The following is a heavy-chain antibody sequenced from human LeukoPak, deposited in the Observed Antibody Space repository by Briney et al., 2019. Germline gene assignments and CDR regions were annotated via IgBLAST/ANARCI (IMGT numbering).Heavy chain of an antibody. D-gene: IGHD1-1*01. CDR3: ARVKLESYYYYYMDV. CDR1: GYSISSGYY. V-gene: IGHV4-38-2*02. CDR2: IYHSGST. J-gene: IGHJ6*03. Sequence: PSETLSLTCTVSGYSISSGYYWGWIRQPPGKGLEWIGSIYHSGSTYYNPSLKSRVTISVDTSKNQFSLKLSSVTAADTAVYYCARVKLESYYYYYMDVWGKGTTVTVSS.